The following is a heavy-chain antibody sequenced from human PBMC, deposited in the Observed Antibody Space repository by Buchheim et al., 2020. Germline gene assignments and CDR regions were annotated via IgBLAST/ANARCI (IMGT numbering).Heavy chain of an antibody. CDR2: ISYDGKNK. J-gene: IGHJ4*03. V-gene: IGHV3-30*04. CDR1: GFPFSIYT. CDR3: GTNAVAGHEGY. D-gene: IGHD6-19*01. Sequence: VQVVESGGGVVQPGRSLRLSCGASGFPFSIYTMNWVRQAPGKGLEWVAVISYDGKNKDYAESVKGRFTISRDNSKHTVDLEMNSLRGDDTAVYYCGTNAVAGHEGYWGQGT.